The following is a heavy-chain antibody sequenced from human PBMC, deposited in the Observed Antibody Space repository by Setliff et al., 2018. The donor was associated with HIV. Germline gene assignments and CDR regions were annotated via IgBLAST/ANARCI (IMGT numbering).Heavy chain of an antibody. D-gene: IGHD1-26*01. J-gene: IGHJ2*01. V-gene: IGHV4-34*01. CDR3: ARAFANSGAYRGYWYFDL. Sequence: SETLSLTCTVYGGSFSGYYWNWVRQPPGKGLEWIGEINHNEDSNCSPSLKSRVTISVDTSKNQFSLKLSSVTAADTAVYYCARAFANSGAYRGYWYFDLWGRGTLVTVSS. CDR2: INHNEDS. CDR1: GGSFSGYY.